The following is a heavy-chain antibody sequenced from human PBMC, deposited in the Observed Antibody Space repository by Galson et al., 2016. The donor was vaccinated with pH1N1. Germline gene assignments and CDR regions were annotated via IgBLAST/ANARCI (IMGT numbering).Heavy chain of an antibody. J-gene: IGHJ4*02. CDR3: VRLVDDAVTGYPLHFDF. V-gene: IGHV3-7*01. CDR2: IKRVASEK. Sequence: SLRLSCAASGFTFSGFWMSWVRQAPAKGLEWVASIKRVASEKYYLDSAKGRWTISRDNVKNSLFLQLNNLRVDDTAVYYCVRLVDDAVTGYPLHFDFWGQGALVTVST. D-gene: IGHD3-9*01. CDR1: GFTFSGFW.